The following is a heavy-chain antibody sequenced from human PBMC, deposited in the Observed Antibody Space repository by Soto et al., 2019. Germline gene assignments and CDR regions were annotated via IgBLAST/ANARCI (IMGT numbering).Heavy chain of an antibody. CDR3: ARDATTVTSLFDY. V-gene: IGHV3-21*02. CDR1: GFTFNTYA. D-gene: IGHD4-17*01. CDR2: ISSSSNYI. Sequence: EVQLVESGGGLVKPGGSLRLSCAASGFTFNTYAMNWVRQAPGKGLEWVSSISSSSNYIYYADSVKARFTISRDNAKNSLYRQMNSLRAEDTAVYYCARDATTVTSLFDYWGQGSLVTVSS. J-gene: IGHJ4*02.